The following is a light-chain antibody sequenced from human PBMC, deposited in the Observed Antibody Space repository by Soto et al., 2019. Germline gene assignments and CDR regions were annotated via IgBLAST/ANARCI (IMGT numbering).Light chain of an antibody. CDR2: RNN. J-gene: IGLJ3*02. CDR1: SSNIASDF. Sequence: QAVVTQPPSASGTPGQRVTISCSGSSSNIASDFVYWYQQPPGTAPKLLIYRNNQRPSGVPDRFSGSKSGTSASLAIGGLPSEDEADYYCAAWDDSLSGRVFGGGTKLAVL. V-gene: IGLV1-47*01. CDR3: AAWDDSLSGRV.